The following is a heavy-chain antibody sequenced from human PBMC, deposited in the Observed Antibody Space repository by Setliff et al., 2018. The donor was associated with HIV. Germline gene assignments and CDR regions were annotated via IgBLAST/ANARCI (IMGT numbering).Heavy chain of an antibody. CDR2: ITPSSDII. Sequence: HPGGSLRLSCAASGFTLSTYSMNWVRQAPGKGLEWVAYITPSSDIIYYADSVKGRFTISRDNAKNSLYLQMNSLRAEDTAVYYCAGDRCSGGFCNLNWFDPWGQGTLVTVSS. CDR1: GFTLSTYS. D-gene: IGHD2-15*01. J-gene: IGHJ5*02. V-gene: IGHV3-48*01. CDR3: AGDRCSGGFCNLNWFDP.